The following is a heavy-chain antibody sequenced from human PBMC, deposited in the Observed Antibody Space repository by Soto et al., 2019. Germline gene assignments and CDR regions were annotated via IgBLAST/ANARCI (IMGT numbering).Heavy chain of an antibody. J-gene: IGHJ5*02. CDR2: VIPIFGTT. Sequence: SVKVSCKASGVSFSNYAFAWVRQAPGQGLEWMGGVIPIFGTTNYAQKFQGRVTITADESTRTTYMELSNLRSEDTAISYCARVDRDNSDNSLDWFDTWGKGTLVTVSS. CDR1: GVSFSNYA. D-gene: IGHD6-19*01. CDR3: ARVDRDNSDNSLDWFDT. V-gene: IGHV1-69*13.